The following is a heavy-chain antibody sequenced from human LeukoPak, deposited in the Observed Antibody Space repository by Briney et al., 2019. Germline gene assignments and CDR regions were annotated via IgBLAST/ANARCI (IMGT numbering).Heavy chain of an antibody. CDR3: ARYFALDV. CDR2: IKSDGSMT. V-gene: IGHV3-74*01. CDR1: GFTFSDSW. Sequence: GGSLRLSCATSGFTFSDSWMHWVRQPPGKGPVWVSRIKSDGSMTAYADFVKGRFTISGDNAKDTLYLQMNSLGAEDTAVYYCARYFALDVWGQGTTVTVSS. D-gene: IGHD3-9*01. J-gene: IGHJ6*02.